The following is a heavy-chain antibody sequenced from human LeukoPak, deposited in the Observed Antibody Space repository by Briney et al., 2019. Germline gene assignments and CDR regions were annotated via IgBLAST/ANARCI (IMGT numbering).Heavy chain of an antibody. J-gene: IGHJ4*02. CDR2: IGTAGDT. Sequence: GGSLRLSCAASGFTFSSYDMHWVRQATGRGLEWVSAIGTAGDTYYPGSVKGRFTISRENAKNSLYLQMNSLRAEDTAVYCCARVSSSYYYDSSGPFDYWGQGTLVTVSS. D-gene: IGHD3-22*01. CDR3: ARVSSSYYYDSSGPFDY. V-gene: IGHV3-13*01. CDR1: GFTFSSYD.